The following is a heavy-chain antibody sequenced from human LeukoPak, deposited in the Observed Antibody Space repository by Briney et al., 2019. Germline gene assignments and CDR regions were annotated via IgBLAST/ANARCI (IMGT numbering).Heavy chain of an antibody. D-gene: IGHD5-24*01. CDR1: SGSLSNYY. CDR3: ARGHIAPQRQFIARRGLRTVSRFDP. CDR2: ISSAGKT. J-gene: IGHJ5*02. Sequence: SETLSLTCTVSSGSLSNYYWTWIRQSPGKGLEWIASISSAGKTNSNPPLQSRVTISLDTSNHQLSLKMTSVISADTAVYYCARGHIAPQRQFIARRGLRTVSRFDPWGQGTLVLVS. V-gene: IGHV4-59*01.